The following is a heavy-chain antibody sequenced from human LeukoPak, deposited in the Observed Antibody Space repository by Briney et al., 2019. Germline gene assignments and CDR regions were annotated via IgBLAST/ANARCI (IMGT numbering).Heavy chain of an antibody. CDR3: ARAPGGSHVDY. CDR1: GGSISRNY. J-gene: IGHJ4*02. D-gene: IGHD6-25*01. CDR2: IYYSGST. V-gene: IGHV4-59*01. Sequence: SEILSLTCTVSGGSISRNYWSWIRQPPGKGLEWIGYIYYSGSTNYNPSLKSRVTISVDTSKNQFSLKLSSVTAADTAVYYCARAPGGSHVDYWGQGTLVTVSS.